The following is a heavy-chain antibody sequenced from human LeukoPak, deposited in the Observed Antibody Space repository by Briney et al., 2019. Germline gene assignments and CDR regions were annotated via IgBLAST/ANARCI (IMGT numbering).Heavy chain of an antibody. CDR3: AELGITMIGGV. CDR1: GFTFSYYG. CDR2: IRSDGSNK. J-gene: IGHJ6*04. D-gene: IGHD3-10*02. V-gene: IGHV3-30*02. Sequence: PGGSLRLSCAASGFTFSYYGIHWVRQAPGKGLDWVAFIRSDGSNKYYADSVKGRFTISRDNSKNTLYLELHSLRTEDTAVYYCAELGITMIGGVWGKGTTVTISS.